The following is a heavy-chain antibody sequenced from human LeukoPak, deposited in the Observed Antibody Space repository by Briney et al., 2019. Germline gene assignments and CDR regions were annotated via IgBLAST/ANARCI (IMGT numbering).Heavy chain of an antibody. D-gene: IGHD1-26*01. J-gene: IGHJ4*02. CDR3: AKAPGGSYYSRDYFDY. V-gene: IGHV3-30*04. CDR2: ISYDGSNK. Sequence: PGRSLRLSCAASGFTFSSYAMHWVRQAPGKGLEWVAVISYDGSNKYYADSVKGRFTISRDNSKNTLYLQMNSLRAEDTAVYYCAKAPGGSYYSRDYFDYWGQGTLVTVSS. CDR1: GFTFSSYA.